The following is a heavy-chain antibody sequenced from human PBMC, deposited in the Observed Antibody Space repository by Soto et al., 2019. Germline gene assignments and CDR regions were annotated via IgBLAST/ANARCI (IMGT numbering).Heavy chain of an antibody. CDR2: ISYDGSNK. D-gene: IGHD3-22*01. CDR1: GFTFSSYA. J-gene: IGHJ4*02. CDR3: ARESYYDSSGYYLVDY. Sequence: QVQLEESGGGVVQPGRSLRLSCAASGFTFSSYAMHWVRQAPGKGLEWVAVISYDGSNKYYADSVKGRFTISRDNSKNTLYLQMNSLRAEDTAVYYCARESYYDSSGYYLVDYWGQGTLVTVSS. V-gene: IGHV3-30-3*01.